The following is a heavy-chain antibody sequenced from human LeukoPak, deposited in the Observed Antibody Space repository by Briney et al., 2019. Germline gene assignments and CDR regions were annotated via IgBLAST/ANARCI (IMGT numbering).Heavy chain of an antibody. Sequence: ASETLSLTCTVSGGSIIGHYWSWIRQPPGRGPEWIAYIYHSGTTKYNPSLESRVTISVDASKNQFCLKLTSLTAADTAVYHCARHISGSVAFDMWGQGTMVTVSS. CDR2: IYHSGTT. CDR3: ARHISGSVAFDM. D-gene: IGHD1-20*01. V-gene: IGHV4-59*08. J-gene: IGHJ3*02. CDR1: GGSIIGHY.